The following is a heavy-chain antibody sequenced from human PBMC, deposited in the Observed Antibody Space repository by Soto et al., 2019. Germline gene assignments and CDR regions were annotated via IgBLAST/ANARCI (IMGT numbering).Heavy chain of an antibody. J-gene: IGHJ4*02. V-gene: IGHV1-46*03. Sequence: QVQLVQSGAEVKKPGASVKVSCKASGYSFTSYYMHWVRQAPGQGLEWMGIINPSGGSTSYAQKFQGRVTMNRDTSTSTVYMELSSLRSEDTAVYYCPRPASGAEEYFDYWGQGTLVTVSS. CDR2: INPSGGST. CDR1: GYSFTSYY. CDR3: PRPASGAEEYFDY.